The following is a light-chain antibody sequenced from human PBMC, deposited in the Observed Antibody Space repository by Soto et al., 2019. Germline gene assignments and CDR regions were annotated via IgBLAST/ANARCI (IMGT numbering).Light chain of an antibody. Sequence: QSALTQPASVSGSPGQSITLSCTGTSSDVGAYNYVSWFQHHPVKPPKLIIYEVTNRPSGVSNRFSASKSGNTASLTISGLKAEDEADYYCSSYSGNSPYVFGTGTKVTVL. CDR2: EVT. CDR1: SSDVGAYNY. V-gene: IGLV2-14*01. J-gene: IGLJ1*01. CDR3: SSYSGNSPYV.